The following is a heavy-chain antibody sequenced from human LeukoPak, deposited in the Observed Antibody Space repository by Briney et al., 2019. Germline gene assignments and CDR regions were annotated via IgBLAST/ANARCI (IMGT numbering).Heavy chain of an antibody. J-gene: IGHJ4*02. CDR3: AREGGFSGSYFDY. D-gene: IGHD1-26*01. CDR1: GGSISSSSYY. CDR2: IYYSGST. V-gene: IGHV4-39*07. Sequence: SQTLSLTCTVSGGSISSSSYYWGWIRQPPGKGLEWIGSIYYSGSTYYNPSLKSRVTISVDTSKNQFSLKLSSVTAADTAVYYCAREGGFSGSYFDYWGQGTLVTVSS.